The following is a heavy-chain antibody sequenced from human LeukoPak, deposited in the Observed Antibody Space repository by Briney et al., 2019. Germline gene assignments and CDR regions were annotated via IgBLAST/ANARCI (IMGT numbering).Heavy chain of an antibody. CDR2: INQDGSEK. CDR1: GFTFSSYR. CDR3: ARGAYVSSGYYAHRAS. D-gene: IGHD3-22*01. Sequence: GGSPRLSCAASGFTFSSYRMSWVRQAPGKGLEWVANINQDGSEKYYADSVKGRFTISRDNAKNSLYLQLSSLRAEDLAVYYCARGAYVSSGYYAHRASWGQGPLATVPS. V-gene: IGHV3-7*01. J-gene: IGHJ5*02.